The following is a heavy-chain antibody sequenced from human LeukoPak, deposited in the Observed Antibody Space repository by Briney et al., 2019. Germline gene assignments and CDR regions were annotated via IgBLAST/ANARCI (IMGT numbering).Heavy chain of an antibody. Sequence: PSETLTLTGTVSGGAISSYYWSWIRQPPGKGLDWIGYIYYIGSTNYNPSLKSRVTISVDTSKNQFSLKLSSVLAADTAVYYCAKTDTAGPTPYYYYGMDVWGQGTTVTVSS. V-gene: IGHV4-59*08. CDR3: AKTDTAGPTPYYYYGMDV. J-gene: IGHJ6*02. CDR2: IYYIGST. CDR1: GGAISSYY. D-gene: IGHD6-13*01.